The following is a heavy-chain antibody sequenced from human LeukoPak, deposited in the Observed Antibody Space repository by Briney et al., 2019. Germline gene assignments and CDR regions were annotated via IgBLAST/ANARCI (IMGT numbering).Heavy chain of an antibody. V-gene: IGHV1-24*01. CDR1: GNSLSELS. Sequence: ASVKVSCKVSGNSLSELSIQWVRQAPGKGLECMGGFDPEEAKMVYAQNFQGRVTMTEDTSTQTAYMELSGLTSDDTAVYYCTTRSGDFWSGFENWGQGTLVTVSS. CDR3: TTRSGDFWSGFEN. J-gene: IGHJ4*02. CDR2: FDPEEAKM. D-gene: IGHD3-3*01.